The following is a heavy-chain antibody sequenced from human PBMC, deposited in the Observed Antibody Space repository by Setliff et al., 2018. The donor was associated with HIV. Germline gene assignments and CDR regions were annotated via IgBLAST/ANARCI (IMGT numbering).Heavy chain of an antibody. J-gene: IGHJ6*03. V-gene: IGHV3-23*01. CDR1: GFTFSSYA. CDR3: ARRGFVSAWYDQPIYFYYYMDV. D-gene: IGHD6-19*01. CDR2: ISGSGGST. Sequence: GSLRLSCAASGFTFSSYAMSWVRQAPGKGLEWVSAISGSGGSTYYADSVKGRFTISRDNSKNTLYLQMNSLRAEDTAVYYCARRGFVSAWYDQPIYFYYYMDVWGKGTTVTVSS.